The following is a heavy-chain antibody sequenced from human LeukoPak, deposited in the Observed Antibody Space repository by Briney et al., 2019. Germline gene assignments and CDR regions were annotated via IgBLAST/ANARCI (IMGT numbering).Heavy chain of an antibody. CDR1: GFTFSSYW. V-gene: IGHV3-74*01. CDR3: ARWRGTSPVGEFDP. D-gene: IGHD2-21*01. Sequence: PGRSLRLSCAASGFTFSSYWMHWVSQAPEKGMVWVSRINSDGSGTSYADSVKGRFTISRDNAKNTLYLQMNSLRAEDTAVYYCARWRGTSPVGEFDPWGQGTLVTVSS. CDR2: INSDGSGT. J-gene: IGHJ5*02.